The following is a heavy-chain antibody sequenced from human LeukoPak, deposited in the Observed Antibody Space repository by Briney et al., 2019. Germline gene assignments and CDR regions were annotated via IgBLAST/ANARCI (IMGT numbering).Heavy chain of an antibody. J-gene: IGHJ3*02. D-gene: IGHD3-22*01. Sequence: SETLSLTCAVSGGSIRSSNWWSWVRQSPGKGLEWIGEIYHSGSTNYNPSLKSRVTISVDKSENQLSLKLTSVTAADTAVYYCARGVDTSGYAFDIWGQGTMVTVSS. V-gene: IGHV4-4*02. CDR1: GGSIRSSNW. CDR2: IYHSGST. CDR3: ARGVDTSGYAFDI.